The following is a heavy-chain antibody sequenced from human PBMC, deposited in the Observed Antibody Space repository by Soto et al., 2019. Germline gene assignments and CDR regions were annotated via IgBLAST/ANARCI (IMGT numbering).Heavy chain of an antibody. V-gene: IGHV4-59*01. Sequence: QVQLQESGPGLVKPSETLSLTCTVSGGSIRSYYWSWIRQPPGKGLEWIGNIYYSGSTNYNPSLKSRVTISVDMAKNEFSLKLSSVTAADTAVYYCARGDGYGLRGDYWGQGTLVTVSS. CDR1: GGSIRSYY. CDR3: ARGDGYGLRGDY. J-gene: IGHJ4*02. CDR2: IYYSGST. D-gene: IGHD5-12*01.